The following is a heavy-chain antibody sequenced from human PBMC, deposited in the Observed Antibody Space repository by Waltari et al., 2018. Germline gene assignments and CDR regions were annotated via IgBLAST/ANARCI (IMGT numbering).Heavy chain of an antibody. J-gene: IGHJ6*02. CDR3: VRDHERGRYGMDV. Sequence: EVQLVESGGDLVQPGGSLRLSCGASGFDFDVYGMSWVRQAPGKGLEWVANINEDETERYYADSVRGRFTISRDNDQKALYLRMNSLRAEDTAVYYCVRDHERGRYGMDVWGQGTTVTVSS. CDR1: GFDFDVYG. V-gene: IGHV3-7*01. D-gene: IGHD3-16*01. CDR2: INEDETER.